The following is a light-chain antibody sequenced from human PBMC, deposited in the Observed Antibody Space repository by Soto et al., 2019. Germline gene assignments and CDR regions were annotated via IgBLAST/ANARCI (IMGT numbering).Light chain of an antibody. J-gene: IGLJ3*02. CDR3: QSSDNSLSGVV. V-gene: IGLV1-40*01. CDR1: SSNIGAGYD. Sequence: QSVLTQPPSVSGAPGQRVTFSCTGSSSNIGAGYDVHWYQQLPGTAPKLLIYGNSNRPSGVPDRFSGSKSGTSASLAITGLQAEDEADYYCQSSDNSLSGVVFGGGTKLTVL. CDR2: GNS.